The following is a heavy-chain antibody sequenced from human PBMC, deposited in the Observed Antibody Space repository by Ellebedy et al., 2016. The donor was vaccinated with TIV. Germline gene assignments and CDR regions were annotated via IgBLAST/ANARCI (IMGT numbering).Heavy chain of an antibody. D-gene: IGHD7-27*01. CDR2: INSDGSST. J-gene: IGHJ4*02. CDR1: GFTFSSYW. Sequence: GESLKISCAASGFTFSSYWMHWVRQAPGKGLVWVSRINSDGSSTSYADSAKGRFTISRDNAKNTLYLQMNSLRAEDTAVYYCARDHPLGIENFDYWGQGTLVTVSS. CDR3: ARDHPLGIENFDY. V-gene: IGHV3-74*01.